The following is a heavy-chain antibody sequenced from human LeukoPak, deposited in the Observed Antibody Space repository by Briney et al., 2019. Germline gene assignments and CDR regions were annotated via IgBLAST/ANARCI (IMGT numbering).Heavy chain of an antibody. J-gene: IGHJ4*02. D-gene: IGHD6-13*01. V-gene: IGHV3-11*01. CDR3: ARARSRYPTVDY. Sequence: GGSLRLSCAASGFTFSSYYMSWIRQAPGKGLEWVSYISSSGSTIYYVDSVKGRFTISRDNAKNSLYLQMNSLRAEDTAVYYCARARSRYPTVDYWGQGALVTVSS. CDR2: ISSSGSTI. CDR1: GFTFSSYY.